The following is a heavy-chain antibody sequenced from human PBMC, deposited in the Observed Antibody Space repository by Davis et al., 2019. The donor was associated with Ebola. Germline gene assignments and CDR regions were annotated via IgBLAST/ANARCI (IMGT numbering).Heavy chain of an antibody. Sequence: MPSETLSLTCAVSDGSISSSNWWRWVRQPPGKGLEWIGEIYHSGSTNYNPSLKSRVTISVDKSKNQFSLKLSSVTAADTAVYYCARGDSYYDPSGYYAGPEAPDHWGQGTLVSVSS. D-gene: IGHD3-22*01. CDR3: ARGDSYYDPSGYYAGPEAPDH. J-gene: IGHJ4*02. V-gene: IGHV4-4*02. CDR2: IYHSGST. CDR1: DGSISSSNW.